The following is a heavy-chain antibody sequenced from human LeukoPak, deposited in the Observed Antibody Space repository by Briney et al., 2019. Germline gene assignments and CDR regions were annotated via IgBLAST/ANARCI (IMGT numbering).Heavy chain of an antibody. Sequence: EASVKVSCKASGYTFTGYYMHWVRQAPGQGLEWMGWINPNSGGTNYAQKFQGRVTMTRDTSISTAYMELSRLRSDDTAVCYCARGGPRRDGLMYYFDYWGQGTLVTVSS. D-gene: IGHD5-24*01. J-gene: IGHJ4*02. CDR3: ARGGPRRDGLMYYFDY. CDR2: INPNSGGT. V-gene: IGHV1-2*02. CDR1: GYTFTGYY.